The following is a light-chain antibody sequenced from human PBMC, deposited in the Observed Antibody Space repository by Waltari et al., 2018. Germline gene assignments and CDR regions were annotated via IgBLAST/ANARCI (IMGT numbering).Light chain of an antibody. V-gene: IGKV1-5*03. Sequence: DIQMTQSPSTLSASVGDRFTITCRASQSISNWLAWYQQKPGKAPKLLIYKASTLESGVPSRFSCSGSGTEFPLTISSLQPDDFATYYCQQYNSYSLLTFGGGTKVEIK. CDR3: QQYNSYSLLT. CDR1: QSISNW. CDR2: KAS. J-gene: IGKJ4*01.